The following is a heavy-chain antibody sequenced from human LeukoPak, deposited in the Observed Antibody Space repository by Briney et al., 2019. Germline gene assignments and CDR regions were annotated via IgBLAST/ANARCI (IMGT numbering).Heavy chain of an antibody. D-gene: IGHD1-26*01. Sequence: SETLSLTCTVSGGSISSYYWSWIRQPPGKGLEWIGYIYYSGSTNYNPSLKSRVTISVDTSKNQFSLKLSSVTAADTAVYYCARFISGSLPGWFGPWGQGTLVTVSS. CDR2: IYYSGST. CDR1: GGSISSYY. CDR3: ARFISGSLPGWFGP. J-gene: IGHJ5*02. V-gene: IGHV4-59*01.